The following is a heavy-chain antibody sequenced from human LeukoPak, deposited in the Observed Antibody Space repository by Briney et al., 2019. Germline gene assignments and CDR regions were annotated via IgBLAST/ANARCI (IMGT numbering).Heavy chain of an antibody. D-gene: IGHD6-13*01. J-gene: IGHJ4*02. CDR1: GFTFSSYA. Sequence: GSLRLSCAASGFTFSSYALGWVRQAPGKGLEWVSAISGSGGSTYYADSVKGRFTISRDNSKNTLYLQMNSLRAEDTAVYYCAKGYSSSWYVRYFDYWGQGTLVTVSS. CDR3: AKGYSSSWYVRYFDY. CDR2: ISGSGGST. V-gene: IGHV3-23*01.